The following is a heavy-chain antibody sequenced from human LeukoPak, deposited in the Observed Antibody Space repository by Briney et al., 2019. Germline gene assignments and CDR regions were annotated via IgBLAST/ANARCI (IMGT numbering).Heavy chain of an antibody. D-gene: IGHD1-26*01. J-gene: IGHJ3*02. V-gene: IGHV3-23*01. Sequence: GGSVRLSCAASGFTFSSYAMSWVRQVSGKGLEWVSVISGSGGSTYYADSVKGRFTISRDNSKNTLYLQMNSLRAEDTAVYYCARGGSYLSAFDIWGQGTMVTVSS. CDR1: GFTFSSYA. CDR3: ARGGSYLSAFDI. CDR2: ISGSGGST.